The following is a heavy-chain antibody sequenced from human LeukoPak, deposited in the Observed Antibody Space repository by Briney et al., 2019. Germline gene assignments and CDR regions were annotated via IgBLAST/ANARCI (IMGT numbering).Heavy chain of an antibody. D-gene: IGHD2-15*01. CDR3: ARENDMGYCSGGRCYKGYNAMDV. J-gene: IGHJ6*02. Sequence: GGSLRLSCAASGFTVSSNYMSWVRQAPGKGLEWVSVIFSGGSTYYADSVKGRFTIPRDNSKNTLYLQMNSLRAEDTAVYYCARENDMGYCSGGRCYKGYNAMDVWGQGTTVTVSS. V-gene: IGHV3-53*01. CDR1: GFTVSSNY. CDR2: IFSGGST.